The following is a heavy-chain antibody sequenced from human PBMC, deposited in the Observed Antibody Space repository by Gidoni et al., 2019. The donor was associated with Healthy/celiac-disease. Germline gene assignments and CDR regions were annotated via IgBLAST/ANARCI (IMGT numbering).Heavy chain of an antibody. CDR2: ISSSGSTI. D-gene: IGHD4-17*01. CDR3: ASVPTTVTTYGMDV. V-gene: IGHV3-11*01. J-gene: IGHJ6*02. Sequence: QVQLVESGGGLVKPVGSLSSSCAAPGFPFRDYYLSWIRQAPGKGMEWVSYISSSGSTIYDADSVKGGITNTRDNAKKSLYRQMNSLGDEDAAVYYCASVPTTVTTYGMDVWGQGTTVTVSS. CDR1: GFPFRDYY.